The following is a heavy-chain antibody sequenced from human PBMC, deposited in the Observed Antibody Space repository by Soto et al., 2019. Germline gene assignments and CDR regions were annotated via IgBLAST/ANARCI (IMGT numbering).Heavy chain of an antibody. Sequence: GTSAEVCCEACGYTMTSDGISWVRQAPGQGLEWMGWISAYNGNTNYAQKLQGRVTMTTDTSTSTAYMELRSLRSDDTAVYYCARKRDYMDVWGKGTTVTVSS. CDR3: ARKRDYMDV. CDR2: ISAYNGNT. V-gene: IGHV1-18*01. J-gene: IGHJ6*03. CDR1: GYTMTSDG.